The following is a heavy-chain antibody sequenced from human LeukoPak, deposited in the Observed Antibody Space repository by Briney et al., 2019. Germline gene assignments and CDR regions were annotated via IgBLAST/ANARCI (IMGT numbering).Heavy chain of an antibody. CDR3: ARDDILTGYPTPFDY. Sequence: GGSLRLSCAASGFSFSSYSMNWVRQAPGKGLEWVSYISSSSSYIYYADSVKGRFTISRDNAKNSLYLQMNSLRAEDTAVYHCARDDILTGYPTPFDYWGQGTLVTVSS. CDR1: GFSFSSYS. J-gene: IGHJ4*02. CDR2: ISSSSSYI. D-gene: IGHD3-9*01. V-gene: IGHV3-21*01.